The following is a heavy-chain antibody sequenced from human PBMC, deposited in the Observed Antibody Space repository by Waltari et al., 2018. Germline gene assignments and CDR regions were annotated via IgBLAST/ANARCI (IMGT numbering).Heavy chain of an antibody. CDR1: GASISSSSYF. CDR2: IYYTGTT. Sequence: QLQLQESGRGLVKPSETRSLTCPVSGASISSSSYFWGWTRQPPGKGLEWIGSIYYTGTTNYNPSFESRLTISIDTSKNQFSLKLTSVTAADTAVYYCTKRTALDGMDVWGQGATVTVSS. J-gene: IGHJ6*02. CDR3: TKRTALDGMDV. D-gene: IGHD5-18*01. V-gene: IGHV4-39*01.